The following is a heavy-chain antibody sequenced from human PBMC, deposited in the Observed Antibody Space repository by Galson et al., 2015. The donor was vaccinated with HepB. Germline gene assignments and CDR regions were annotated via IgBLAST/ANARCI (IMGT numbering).Heavy chain of an antibody. CDR2: ISSTSSDT. V-gene: IGHV3-11*06. J-gene: IGHJ4*02. Sequence: SLRLSCAASGFTFTDHYMSWFRQAPGKGLECLSYISSTSSDTNYADSVKGRFTISRDNAKKSLYLQMNDLRVEDTAVYYRTRDTRVQNHWGQGTLVTVSS. D-gene: IGHD2-15*01. CDR3: TRDTRVQNH. CDR1: GFTFTDHY.